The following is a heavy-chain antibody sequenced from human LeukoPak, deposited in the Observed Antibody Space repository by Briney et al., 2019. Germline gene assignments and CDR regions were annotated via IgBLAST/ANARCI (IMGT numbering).Heavy chain of an antibody. CDR3: ARDSCSGTSCEPYYYYGMDV. V-gene: IGHV1-69*04. CDR1: GGTFSSYA. J-gene: IGHJ6*02. CDR2: IIPILGIA. Sequence: ASVKVSCKASGGTFSSYAISWVRQAPGQGLEWMGRIIPILGIANYAQKFQGRVTITADKSTSTAYMELSSLRSEDTAVYYCARDSCSGTSCEPYYYYGMDVWGQGTTVTVSS. D-gene: IGHD2-2*01.